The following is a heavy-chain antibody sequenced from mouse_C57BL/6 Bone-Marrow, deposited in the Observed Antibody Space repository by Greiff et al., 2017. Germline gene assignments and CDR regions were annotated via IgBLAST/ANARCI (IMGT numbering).Heavy chain of an antibody. V-gene: IGHV1-72*01. CDR3: ARGAITTLVARDWYFDV. J-gene: IGHJ1*03. CDR1: GYTFTSYW. Sequence: QVQLQQPGAELVKPGASVKLSCKASGYTFTSYWMHWVKQRPGRGLEWIGRIDPNSGGTKYNEKFKSKATLTVDQPSSTAYMQLSSLTSEDSAVYYCARGAITTLVARDWYFDVWGTGTTVTVSS. D-gene: IGHD1-1*01. CDR2: IDPNSGGT.